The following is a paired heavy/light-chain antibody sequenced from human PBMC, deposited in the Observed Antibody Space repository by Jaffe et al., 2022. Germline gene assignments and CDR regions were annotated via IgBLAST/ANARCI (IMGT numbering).Light chain of an antibody. Sequence: QSALTQPASVSGSPGQSITISCTGTSSDVGGYNYVSWYQQHAGKAPKLIIFDVSNRPSGVSNRFSGSKSGNTASLTISGLQAEDEADYYCTSYTSSSTLVVFGGGTKLTVL. CDR2: DVS. CDR1: SSDVGGYNY. CDR3: TSYTSSSTLVV. J-gene: IGLJ2*01. V-gene: IGLV2-14*03.
Heavy chain of an antibody. D-gene: IGHD1-26*01. CDR3: ARAGSGSYYAWYFDL. Sequence: QVQLQESGPGLVKPSQTLSLTCTVSGGSISSGTYYWTWIRQPAGKGLEWIGRISTSGTTNYNPSLKSRVTISVDTSKNQFSLKLSSVTAADTAVYYCARAGSGSYYAWYFDLWGRGTLVTVSS. CDR1: GGSISSGTYY. V-gene: IGHV4-61*02. J-gene: IGHJ2*01. CDR2: ISTSGTT.